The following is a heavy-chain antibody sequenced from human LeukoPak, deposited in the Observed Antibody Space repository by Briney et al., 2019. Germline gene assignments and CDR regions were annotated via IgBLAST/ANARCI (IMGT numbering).Heavy chain of an antibody. Sequence: PGGSLRLSCAASGFTFSSYAMHWVRQAPGKGLEWVAVISYDGSNKYYADSVKGRFTISRDNSKNTLYLQMNSLRAEDTAVYYCARSMLYGDYYYYYYMDVWGKGTTVTVSS. J-gene: IGHJ6*03. CDR1: GFTFSSYA. D-gene: IGHD4-17*01. CDR2: ISYDGSNK. V-gene: IGHV3-30*04. CDR3: ARSMLYGDYYYYYYMDV.